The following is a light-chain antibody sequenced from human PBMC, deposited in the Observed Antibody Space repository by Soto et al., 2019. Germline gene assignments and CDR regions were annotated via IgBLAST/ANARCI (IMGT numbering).Light chain of an antibody. V-gene: IGLV3-21*04. J-gene: IGLJ2*01. CDR2: YDS. Sequence: SYELTQPPSVSVAPGKTARISCERTNIGTKSVHWYQQKPGQAPVLVIYYDSARPSGIPERFSGSYAGNTATLTISTVDAGDEADYYCQVSDRGSNHPVVFGGGTKLTVL. CDR3: QVSDRGSNHPVV. CDR1: NIGTKS.